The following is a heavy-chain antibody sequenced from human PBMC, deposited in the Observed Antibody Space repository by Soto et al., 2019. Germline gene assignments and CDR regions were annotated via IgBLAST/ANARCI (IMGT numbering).Heavy chain of an antibody. D-gene: IGHD3-3*01. J-gene: IGHJ3*02. CDR1: GGSVSSGSYY. Sequence: SETLSLTCTASGGSVSSGSYYWSWIRQPPGKGLEWIGYIYYSGSTNYNPSLKSRVTISVDTSKNQFSLKLSSVTAADTAVYYCARPVGGAPYYDFWSGYRIAFDIWGQGTMVTVSS. V-gene: IGHV4-61*01. CDR3: ARPVGGAPYYDFWSGYRIAFDI. CDR2: IYYSGST.